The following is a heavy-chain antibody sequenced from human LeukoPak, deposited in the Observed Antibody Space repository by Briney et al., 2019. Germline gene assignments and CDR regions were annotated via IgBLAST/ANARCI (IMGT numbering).Heavy chain of an antibody. CDR2: ISNSDGST. Sequence: GGSLRLSCAASGFTFDDYAMNWVRQAPGKGLEWVSGISNSDGSTYYADSVKGRFTISGDNSKNTLYLQMNSLRAEDTAVYYCAKDNPDYGGNSAFDYWGQGTLVTVSS. CDR1: GFTFDDYA. D-gene: IGHD4-23*01. V-gene: IGHV3-23*01. CDR3: AKDNPDYGGNSAFDY. J-gene: IGHJ4*02.